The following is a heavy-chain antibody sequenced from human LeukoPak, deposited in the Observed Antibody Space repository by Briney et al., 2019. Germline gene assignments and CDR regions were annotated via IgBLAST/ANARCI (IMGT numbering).Heavy chain of an antibody. Sequence: GEPLKISCKGSGYSFTTYWIAWVRQMPGKGLEWMGIIYPGDSDTRYSPSFQGQVTISADKSINSAHLQWSTLTASDTAIYYCARSLRLDYGDYRDAFDIWGQGTMVTVSS. CDR1: GYSFTTYW. CDR2: IYPGDSDT. CDR3: ARSLRLDYGDYRDAFDI. V-gene: IGHV5-51*01. D-gene: IGHD4-17*01. J-gene: IGHJ3*02.